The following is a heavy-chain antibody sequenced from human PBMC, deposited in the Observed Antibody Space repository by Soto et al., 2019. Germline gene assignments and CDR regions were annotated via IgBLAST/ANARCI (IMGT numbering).Heavy chain of an antibody. Sequence: GGSLRLSCAASGFTFSSYGMHWVRQAPGKGLEWVAVISYDGSNKYYADSVKGRLTISRDNSKNTLYLQMNSLRAEDTAVYYCARATVTAYFDYWGQGTLVTVSS. CDR1: GFTFSSYG. J-gene: IGHJ4*02. V-gene: IGHV3-30*03. CDR3: ARATVTAYFDY. D-gene: IGHD2-21*02. CDR2: ISYDGSNK.